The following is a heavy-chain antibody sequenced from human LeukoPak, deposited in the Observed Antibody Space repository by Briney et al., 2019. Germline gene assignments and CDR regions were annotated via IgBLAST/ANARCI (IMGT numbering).Heavy chain of an antibody. J-gene: IGHJ6*03. CDR2: IYHSGAT. V-gene: IGHV4-38-2*02. CDR3: ARDQPYMDV. Sequence: SETLSLTCTVSGYSISSGYYWGWIRQPPGKGLEWIGSIYHSGATYYNPSLKSRVTISVDTSKNQFSLKLSSVTAADTAVYYCARDQPYMDVWGKGTTVTVSS. CDR1: GYSISSGYY.